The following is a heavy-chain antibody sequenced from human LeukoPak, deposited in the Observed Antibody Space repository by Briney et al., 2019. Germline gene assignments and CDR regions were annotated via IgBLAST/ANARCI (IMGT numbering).Heavy chain of an antibody. Sequence: GASVKLSCKASGYTFTDYAMQWVRQAPGQSLEWMGWINAGNGDTKYSQMFQGRVTITRDTSASTAYMELSSLRSEDTAVYYCARGRWVAPRQGYYLDYWGQGTLVTVSS. V-gene: IGHV1-3*01. CDR3: ARGRWVAPRQGYYLDY. J-gene: IGHJ4*02. CDR2: INAGNGDT. D-gene: IGHD5-12*01. CDR1: GYTFTDYA.